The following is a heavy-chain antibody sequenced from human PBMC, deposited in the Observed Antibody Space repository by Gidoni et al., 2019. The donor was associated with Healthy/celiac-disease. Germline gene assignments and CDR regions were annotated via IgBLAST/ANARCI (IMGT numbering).Heavy chain of an antibody. J-gene: IGHJ3*02. CDR1: GGTFSSYA. D-gene: IGHD2-21*02. V-gene: IGHV1-69*01. CDR2: IIPIFGTA. CDR3: ARPRQPYCGGDCWDAFDI. Sequence: QVQLVQSGAEVKKPGSSVKVSCKASGGTFSSYAISWVRQAPGQGLEWMGGIIPIFGTANYAQKFQGRVTITADESTSTAYMELSSLRSEDTAVYYCARPRQPYCGGDCWDAFDIWGQGTMVTVSS.